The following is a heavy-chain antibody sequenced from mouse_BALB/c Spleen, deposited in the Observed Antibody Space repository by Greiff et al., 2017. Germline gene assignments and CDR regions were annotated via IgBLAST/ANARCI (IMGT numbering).Heavy chain of an antibody. CDR2: ISDGGSYT. D-gene: IGHD1-1*01. V-gene: IGHV5-4*02. CDR1: GFTFSDYY. J-gene: IGHJ4*01. CDR3: ARDPYYGSSDAMDY. Sequence: EVKVVESGGGLVKPGGSLKLSCAASGFTFSDYYMYWVRQTPEKRLEWVATISDGGSYTYYPDSVKGRFTISRDNAKNNLYLQMSSLKSEDTAMYYCARDPYYGSSDAMDYWGQGTSVTVSS.